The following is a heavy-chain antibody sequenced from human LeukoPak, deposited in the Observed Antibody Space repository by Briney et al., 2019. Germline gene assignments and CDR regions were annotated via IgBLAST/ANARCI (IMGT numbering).Heavy chain of an antibody. CDR3: ARALRQQLVTGWFDP. J-gene: IGHJ5*02. Sequence: SSETLSLTCTVSGDSISSYYWSWIRQPPGGGLEWVGYIYHSGSTNYNPSLKSRVTISVDTSKNQFSLKLTSVTAADTAVYYCARALRQQLVTGWFDPWGQGTLVTVSS. D-gene: IGHD6-13*01. CDR1: GDSISSYY. CDR2: IYHSGST. V-gene: IGHV4-59*01.